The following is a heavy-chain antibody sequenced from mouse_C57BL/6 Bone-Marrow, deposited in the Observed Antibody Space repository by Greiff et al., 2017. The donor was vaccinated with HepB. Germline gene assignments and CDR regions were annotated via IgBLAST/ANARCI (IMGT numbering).Heavy chain of an antibody. CDR2: IHPNYGTT. J-gene: IGHJ2*01. CDR1: GYSFTDYN. V-gene: IGHV1-39*01. Sequence: VQLQQSGPELVKPGASVKISCKASGYSFTDYNMNWVKQSNGKSLEWIGVIHPNYGTTSYNQKFKGKATLTVEQSSSTAYMQLNSLNFEDSAVYYCARGGLLLRLDYWGQGTTLTVSS. CDR3: ARGGLLLRLDY. D-gene: IGHD1-1*01.